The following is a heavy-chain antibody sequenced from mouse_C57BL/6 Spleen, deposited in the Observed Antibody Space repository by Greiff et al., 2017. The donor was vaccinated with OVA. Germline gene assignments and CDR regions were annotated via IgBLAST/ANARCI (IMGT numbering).Heavy chain of an antibody. J-gene: IGHJ2*01. D-gene: IGHD1-1*01. CDR1: GYTFTSYD. CDR3: ARSGTTVVAPLDY. CDR2: IYPRDGST. V-gene: IGHV1-85*01. Sequence: VQLQQSGPELVKPGASVKLSCKASGYTFTSYDINWVKQRPGQGLEWIGWIYPRDGSTKYNEKFKGKATLTVDTSSSTAYMELHSLTSEDSAVYFCARSGTTVVAPLDYWGQGTTLTVSS.